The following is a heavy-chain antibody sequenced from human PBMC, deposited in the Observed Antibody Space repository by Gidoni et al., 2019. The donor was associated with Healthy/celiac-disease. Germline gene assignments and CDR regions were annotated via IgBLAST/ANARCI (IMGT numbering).Heavy chain of an antibody. V-gene: IGHV3-48*01. Sequence: EVQLVESGGGLVQPGGSLRLSCAASGFTFSSYSMNWVRQAPGKGLEWVSYISSSSSTIYYADSVKGRFTISRDNAKNSLYLQMNSLRAEDTAVYYCARVGIRDSRCAFDIWGQGTMVTVSS. CDR3: ARVGIRDSRCAFDI. D-gene: IGHD3-22*01. CDR2: ISSSSSTI. J-gene: IGHJ3*02. CDR1: GFTFSSYS.